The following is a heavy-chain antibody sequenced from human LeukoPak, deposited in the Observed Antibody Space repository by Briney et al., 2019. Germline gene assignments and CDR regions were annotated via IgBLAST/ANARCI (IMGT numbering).Heavy chain of an antibody. CDR1: DFTFSSYE. CDR2: ISSSGSTI. D-gene: IGHD6-19*01. V-gene: IGHV3-48*03. Sequence: GGSLRLSCTASDFTFSSYEMNWVRQAPGKGLEWVSYISSSGSTIYYAVSVKGRFTISRDNSKNTLFLQMNSLRADDTAVYYCATPGQWPVYFDYWGPGTLVTVSS. J-gene: IGHJ4*02. CDR3: ATPGQWPVYFDY.